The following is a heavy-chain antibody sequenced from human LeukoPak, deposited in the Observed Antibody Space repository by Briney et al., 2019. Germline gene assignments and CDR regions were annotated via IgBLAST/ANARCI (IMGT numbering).Heavy chain of an antibody. V-gene: IGHV3-53*01. J-gene: IGHJ3*02. Sequence: PGVSLRLSCAASGFTVSSNYMNWVRQAPGKGLEWVSIIYSGGSTYYADSVKGRFTISRDNSKNTLYLQMNSLRAEDTAVYYCARQEVVEDTFDIWGQGTMVTVSS. CDR2: IYSGGST. CDR1: GFTVSSNY. D-gene: IGHD2-15*01. CDR3: ARQEVVEDTFDI.